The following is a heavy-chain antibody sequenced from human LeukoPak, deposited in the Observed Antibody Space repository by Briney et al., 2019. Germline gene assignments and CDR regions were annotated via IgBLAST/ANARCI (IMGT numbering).Heavy chain of an antibody. Sequence: GGSLRLSCAASGFTVRSFYMSWVRQAPGKGLEWVSVLYAGGDTYYADSVKGRFIISRDNSKNTLYLQMNSLRAEDTAIYYCAIGNTGYNSAWGRDFDYWGQGSLVTVSS. CDR3: AIGNTGYNSAWGRDFDY. CDR2: LYAGGDT. V-gene: IGHV3-66*01. J-gene: IGHJ4*02. CDR1: GFTVRSFY. D-gene: IGHD6-19*01.